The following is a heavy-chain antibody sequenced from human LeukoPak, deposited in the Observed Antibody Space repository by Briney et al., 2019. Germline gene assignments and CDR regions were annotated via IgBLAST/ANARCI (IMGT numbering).Heavy chain of an antibody. CDR3: AKDGVEAGVAKGGFDY. CDR1: GFTISTYA. V-gene: IGHV3-23*01. CDR2: IGGSAGST. Sequence: GGSLRLSCAASGFTISTYAMGWVRQAPGEGLEWVSAIGGSAGSTYYADSVKGRFTISRDNSKNTLYLQMNSLRGEDTAVYFCAKDGVEAGVAKGGFDYWGQGTLVTVSS. D-gene: IGHD6-13*01. J-gene: IGHJ4*02.